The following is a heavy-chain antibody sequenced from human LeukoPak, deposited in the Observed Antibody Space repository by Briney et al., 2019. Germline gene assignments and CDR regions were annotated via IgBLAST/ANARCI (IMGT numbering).Heavy chain of an antibody. V-gene: IGHV4-39*07. Sequence: SETLSLTCSVSGGSVTSGTYHWGWIRQPPGKGLEWIGSVYFDGGTHYNPSLQSRVTISVDTSKNQFSLRLSSVTAADTALYYCARDNYYDGRGRFDPWGQGTLVTVSS. CDR1: GGSVTSGTYH. CDR2: VYFDGGT. D-gene: IGHD3-16*01. CDR3: ARDNYYDGRGRFDP. J-gene: IGHJ5*02.